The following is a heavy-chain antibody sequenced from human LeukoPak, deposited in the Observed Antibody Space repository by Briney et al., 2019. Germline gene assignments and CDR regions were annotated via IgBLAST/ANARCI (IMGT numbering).Heavy chain of an antibody. J-gene: IGHJ4*02. V-gene: IGHV4-34*01. Sequence: SETLSLTCAVYGGSLSGYYWSWIRQPPGKGLEWIGEINHSGSTNYNPSLKSRVTISVDTSKNQFSLKLSSVTAADTAVYYCARVRRYWAPFDYWGQGTLVTVSS. D-gene: IGHD4-23*01. CDR2: INHSGST. CDR3: ARVRRYWAPFDY. CDR1: GGSLSGYY.